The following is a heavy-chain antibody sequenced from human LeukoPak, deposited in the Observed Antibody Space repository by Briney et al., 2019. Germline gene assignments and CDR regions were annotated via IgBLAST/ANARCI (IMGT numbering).Heavy chain of an antibody. Sequence: SETLYLTCAVSGGSISSPTYFCGSLRQPPGKTLGWIPTIFHSGTTYYNPSLTSRVTISVDASKNQFSLKLNSVTAADTAVYYCVSDPTVPTLGGYYDYWGQGALVSVSS. J-gene: IGHJ4*02. V-gene: IGHV4-39*07. D-gene: IGHD3-16*01. CDR3: VSDPTVPTLGGYYDY. CDR1: GGSISSPTYF. CDR2: IFHSGTT.